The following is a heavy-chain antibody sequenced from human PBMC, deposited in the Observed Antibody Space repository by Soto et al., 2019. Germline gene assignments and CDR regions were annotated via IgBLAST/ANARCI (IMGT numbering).Heavy chain of an antibody. CDR1: GYRFNTYW. Sequence: GESLKISCEGSGYRFNTYWIAWVRQVPGKGLEWMGVIFPDDSDTKYSPSFQGQVSISVDKSINTAYLQWSSLRASDTAIYFCARHYDFWSGHSYYYGMDVWGQGTTVTVSS. CDR3: ARHYDFWSGHSYYYGMDV. CDR2: IFPDDSDT. V-gene: IGHV5-51*01. J-gene: IGHJ6*02. D-gene: IGHD3-3*01.